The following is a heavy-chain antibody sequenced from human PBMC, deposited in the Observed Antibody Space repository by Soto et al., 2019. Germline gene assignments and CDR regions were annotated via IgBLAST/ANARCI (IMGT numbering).Heavy chain of an antibody. CDR1: GFTFRNYW. CDR2: VNSDGDTT. CDR3: ASNYAYAEGYYFYGIDV. V-gene: IGHV3-74*01. Sequence: EVQLVESGGGLVQPGGSLRLSCAASGFTFRNYWMHWVRQAPGKGLVWVSRVNSDGDTTYYADSVKGRFTISRDNAKNTLHLQMNSLGAEDTAVYYCASNYAYAEGYYFYGIDVWGQWTTVTVSS. D-gene: IGHD3-16*01. J-gene: IGHJ6*02.